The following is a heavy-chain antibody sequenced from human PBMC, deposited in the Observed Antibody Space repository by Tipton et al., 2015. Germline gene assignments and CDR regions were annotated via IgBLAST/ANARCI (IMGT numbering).Heavy chain of an antibody. CDR1: GFTFSTYW. D-gene: IGHD4-17*01. J-gene: IGHJ4*02. CDR2: IKQDGSAK. V-gene: IGHV3-7*01. Sequence: SLRLSCAASGFTFSTYWMTWVRQAPGKGLEWVANIKQDGSAKYYVDSVKGRFTISRDNAKNSLYLQMNSLRAEDTAVYYCAREGYGDSAFDFWGQGTLVTVSS. CDR3: AREGYGDSAFDF.